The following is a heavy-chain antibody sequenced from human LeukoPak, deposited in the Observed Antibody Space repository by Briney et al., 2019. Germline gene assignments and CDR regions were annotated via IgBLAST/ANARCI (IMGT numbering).Heavy chain of an antibody. CDR3: SRLEDTSPIEVALDI. V-gene: IGHV3-73*01. CDR1: GFTLSGSV. CDR2: IRSKRNNYAT. J-gene: IGHJ3*02. Sequence: GGSLRLSCAGSGFTLSGSVIHWVRQAAGKGQEWVGRIRSKRNNYATAYAASVKGRFTISRDDSKNTVYLHMDSLKTEDTALYYCSRLEDTSPIEVALDIWGQGTVVTVSS. D-gene: IGHD2-2*01.